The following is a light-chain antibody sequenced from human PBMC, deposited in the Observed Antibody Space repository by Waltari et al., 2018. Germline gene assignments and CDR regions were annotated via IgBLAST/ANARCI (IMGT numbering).Light chain of an antibody. CDR3: CSYDSDLSVWV. J-gene: IGLJ3*02. CDR1: SRDGGSYNL. V-gene: IGLV2-23*02. Sequence: QSALTQPASVTGSPGQSITVPCPGTSRDGGSYNLVSWFQQYPDTAPKLIIFEVNKRPSRVSNRFSGSKSGNTASLTSSGLQAGDEADYYCCSYDSDLSVWVFGGGTKMTVL. CDR2: EVN.